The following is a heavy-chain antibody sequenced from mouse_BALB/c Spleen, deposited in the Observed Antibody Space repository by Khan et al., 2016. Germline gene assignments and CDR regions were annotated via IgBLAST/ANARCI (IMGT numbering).Heavy chain of an antibody. D-gene: IGHD1-1*01. CDR1: GYSITSDYA. CDR2: ISYSGST. Sequence: EVQLQESGPGLVKPSQSLSLTCTVTGYSITSDYAWNWIRQFPGNKLEWMGYISYSGSTSYNPSLKSRISITRDTSKNQFFLQLNSVTTEDTARYYCARKTRGGSSDWGQGTTLTVSS. CDR3: ARKTRGGSSD. V-gene: IGHV3-2*02. J-gene: IGHJ2*01.